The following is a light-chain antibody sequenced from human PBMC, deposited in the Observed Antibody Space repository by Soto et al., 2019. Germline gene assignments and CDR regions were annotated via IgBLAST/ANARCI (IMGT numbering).Light chain of an antibody. CDR1: SSGVGSFNL. J-gene: IGLJ1*01. Sequence: QSVLTQPASVSESPGQSITISCTGTSSGVGSFNLVSWYQQHPGKAPKLMIYEVSKRPSGVSNRFSGSKSGNTASLTISGLQAEDEADYYCCSYAGSDNXAFGSGTKVTVL. CDR2: EVS. CDR3: CSYAGSDNXA. V-gene: IGLV2-23*02.